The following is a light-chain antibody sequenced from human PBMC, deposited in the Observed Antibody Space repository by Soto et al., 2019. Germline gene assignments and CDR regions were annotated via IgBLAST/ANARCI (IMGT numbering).Light chain of an antibody. Sequence: QSVLTQPASVSGSPGQSITISCTGTSSDVGGYNYVSWYQQHPGKAPKLMIYDVSNRPSGVSNRFSGSKSGNTASLTISGLQAEDEADYYCSSYTSSSTPPFGGGTQLNVL. CDR1: SSDVGGYNY. CDR2: DVS. V-gene: IGLV2-14*01. CDR3: SSYTSSSTPP. J-gene: IGLJ2*01.